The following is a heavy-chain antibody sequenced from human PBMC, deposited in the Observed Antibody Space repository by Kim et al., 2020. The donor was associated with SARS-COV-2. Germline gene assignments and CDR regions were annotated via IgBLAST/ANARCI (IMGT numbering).Heavy chain of an antibody. CDR1: GGSFSGYY. Sequence: SETLSLTCAVYGGSFSGYYWSWIRQPPGKGLEWIGEINHSGSTNYNPSLKSRVTITVDTSKNQFSLKLSSVTAADTAVYYCEGGDCSSTSCPYTTFLHWGQGTPVTGSS. D-gene: IGHD2-2*01. V-gene: IGHV4-34*01. J-gene: IGHJ4*02. CDR3: EGGDCSSTSCPYTTFLH. CDR2: INHSGST.